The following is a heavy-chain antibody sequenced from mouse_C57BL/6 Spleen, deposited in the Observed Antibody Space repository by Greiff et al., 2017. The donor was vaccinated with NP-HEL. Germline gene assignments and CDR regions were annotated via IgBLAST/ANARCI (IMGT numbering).Heavy chain of an antibody. CDR1: GYTFTSYW. D-gene: IGHD4-1*01. CDR3: TRSLRFTGTRAY. V-gene: IGHV1-59*01. J-gene: IGHJ3*01. CDR2: IDPSDSYT. Sequence: QVQLQQPGAELVRPGTSVKLSCKASGYTFTSYWMHWVKQRPGQGLEWIGVIDPSDSYTNYNQKFKGKATLTVDTSSSTAYMQLSSLTSEDSAVYYCTRSLRFTGTRAYWGQGTLVTVSA.